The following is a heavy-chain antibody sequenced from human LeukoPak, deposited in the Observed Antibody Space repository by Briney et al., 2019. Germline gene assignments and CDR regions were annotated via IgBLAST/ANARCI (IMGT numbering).Heavy chain of an antibody. D-gene: IGHD6-19*01. V-gene: IGHV3-23*01. Sequence: PGGSLRLSCAASGFTFSTASLHWVRQAPGRGLEWVSAFDTGFDTYYPDSLKGRFSISRDNSKNTLFLQMNSLRAEDTAVYYCARSSGWWSLDYWGQGTLVTVSS. CDR2: FDTGFDT. CDR3: ARSSGWWSLDY. CDR1: GFTFSTAS. J-gene: IGHJ4*02.